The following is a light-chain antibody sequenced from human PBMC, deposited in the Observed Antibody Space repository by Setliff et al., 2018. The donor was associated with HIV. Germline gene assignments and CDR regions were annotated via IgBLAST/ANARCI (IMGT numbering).Light chain of an antibody. CDR3: STYTSISTYV. V-gene: IGLV2-18*02. J-gene: IGLJ1*01. CDR2: EVN. CDR1: SSDVGSYNR. Sequence: LTQPPSVSAAPGQSVTISCTGTSSDVGSYNRVSWYQQPPGTAPTLMIYEVNNRPSGVPDRFSGSNSGNTASLTISGLQAEDEADYYCSTYTSISTYVFGTGTKVT.